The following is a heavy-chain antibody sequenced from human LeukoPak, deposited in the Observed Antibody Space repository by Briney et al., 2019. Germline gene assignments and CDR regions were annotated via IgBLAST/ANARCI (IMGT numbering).Heavy chain of an antibody. CDR3: ARIGQQLALRYYGMDV. J-gene: IGHJ6*02. V-gene: IGHV1-69*13. Sequence: SVKVSCKASGGTFSSYAISWVRQAPGQGLEWMGGIIPIFGTANYAQKFQGRVTITADESTSTAYMELSSLRSGDTAVYYCARIGQQLALRYYGMDVWGQGTTVTVSS. CDR1: GGTFSSYA. CDR2: IIPIFGTA. D-gene: IGHD6-13*01.